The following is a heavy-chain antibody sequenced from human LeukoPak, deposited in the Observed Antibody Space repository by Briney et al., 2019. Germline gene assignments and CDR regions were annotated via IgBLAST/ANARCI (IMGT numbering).Heavy chain of an antibody. Sequence: SETLSLTCTVSGGSISSGGYYWTWIRQHSGKGLEWIGYIYYSRTTYYHPSLKSRVTISVDTSKNQFSLKLSSVTAADTAVYYCARADYYDSGGFSLRYWGQGTLVTVSS. CDR3: ARADYYDSGGFSLRY. D-gene: IGHD3-22*01. CDR2: IYYSRTT. V-gene: IGHV4-31*03. CDR1: GGSISSGGYY. J-gene: IGHJ4*02.